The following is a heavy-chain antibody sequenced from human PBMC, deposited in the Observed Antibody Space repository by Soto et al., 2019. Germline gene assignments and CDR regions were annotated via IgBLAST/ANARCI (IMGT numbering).Heavy chain of an antibody. CDR2: IYSGGST. J-gene: IGHJ3*02. D-gene: IGHD3-9*01. Sequence: GGSLRLSCAASGFTVSSNYMSWVRQAPGKGLKWVSVIYSGGSTYYADSVKGRFTISRDNSKNTLYLQMNSLRAEFTVVYYCARDLALRYFDWLPISPSAFDIWGQGTMVTVSS. CDR1: GFTVSSNY. V-gene: IGHV3-66*01. CDR3: ARDLALRYFDWLPISPSAFDI.